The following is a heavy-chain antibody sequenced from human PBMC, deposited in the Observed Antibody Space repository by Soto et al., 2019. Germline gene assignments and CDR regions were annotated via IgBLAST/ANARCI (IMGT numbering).Heavy chain of an antibody. D-gene: IGHD3-22*01. J-gene: IGHJ4*02. CDR1: GFTFSSYA. CDR3: ARTSSGYFHFDY. Sequence: GSLRLSCAASGFTFSSYAMSWVRQAPGKGLEWVSAISGSGGSTYYADSVKGRFTISRDNSKNTLYLQMNSLRAEDTALYYCARTSSGYFHFDYWGQGTLVTVSS. CDR2: ISGSGGST. V-gene: IGHV3-23*01.